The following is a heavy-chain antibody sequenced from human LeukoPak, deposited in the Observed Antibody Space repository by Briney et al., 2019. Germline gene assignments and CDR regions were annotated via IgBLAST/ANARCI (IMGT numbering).Heavy chain of an antibody. V-gene: IGHV1-18*01. CDR2: ISAYNGNT. J-gene: IGHJ4*02. Sequence: ASVKVSCKASGYTFTTYGITWVRQAPGQGPEWMGWISAYNGNTNYAQKLQGRVTMTTDTSTSTAYMELRSLRSDDTAVYYCARHGRIQLWTVPLDYWGQGTLVTVSS. D-gene: IGHD5-18*01. CDR3: ARHGRIQLWTVPLDY. CDR1: GYTFTTYG.